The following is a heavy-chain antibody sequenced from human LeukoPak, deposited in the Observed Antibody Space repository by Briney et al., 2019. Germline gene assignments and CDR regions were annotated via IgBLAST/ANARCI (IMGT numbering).Heavy chain of an antibody. CDR3: ARTEYYDFWSGSNFDY. Sequence: ASVKVSCKASGGTFSSYAISWVRQAPGQGLEWMGWINTNTGNPTYAQGFTGRFVFSLDTSVSTAYLQISSLKAEDTAVYYCARTEYYDFWSGSNFDYWGQGTLVTVSS. D-gene: IGHD3-3*01. V-gene: IGHV7-4-1*02. CDR1: GGTFSSYA. J-gene: IGHJ4*02. CDR2: INTNTGNP.